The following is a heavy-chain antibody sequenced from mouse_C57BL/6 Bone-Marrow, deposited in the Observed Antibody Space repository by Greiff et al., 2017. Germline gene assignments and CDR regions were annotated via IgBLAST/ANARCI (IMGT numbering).Heavy chain of an antibody. Sequence: VQLQQSGAELVRPGASVTLSCKASGYTFTDYEMHWVKQTPVHGLEWIGAIDPETGGTAYNQKFKGKAILTADKSSSTAYMELRSLTSEDSAVYYCTSGVLWYPLDYWGQGTTLTVSS. D-gene: IGHD2-1*01. CDR3: TSGVLWYPLDY. CDR2: IDPETGGT. J-gene: IGHJ2*01. CDR1: GYTFTDYE. V-gene: IGHV1-15*01.